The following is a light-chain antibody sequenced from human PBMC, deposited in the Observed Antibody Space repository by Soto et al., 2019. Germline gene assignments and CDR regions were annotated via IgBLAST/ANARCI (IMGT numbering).Light chain of an antibody. V-gene: IGLV1-40*01. CDR3: QSYDSGLSGVV. CDR1: SSNIGSHYD. J-gene: IGLJ3*02. Sequence: QAVVTQPPAVSGAQGQRVTISCSGSSSNIGSHYDVHWYQQIPGTAPKLLIYGNINRPSGVPDRFSGSRSDTSASLAITGLQAEDEADYYCQSYDSGLSGVVFGGGTKLTVL. CDR2: GNI.